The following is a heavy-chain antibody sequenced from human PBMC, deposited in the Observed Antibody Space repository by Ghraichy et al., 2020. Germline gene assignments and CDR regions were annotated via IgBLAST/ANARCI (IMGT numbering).Heavy chain of an antibody. CDR3: ARGGRAVAGTTFLNMDV. J-gene: IGHJ6*03. CDR2: MNSDGSFT. Sequence: GGSLRLSCAASGYTFSSYWMHWVRQAPGKGLVWVSRMNSDGSFTNYADSVKGRFTISRENAKNTLYLQMNSLRAEDTAVYFCARGGRAVAGTTFLNMDVWGKGTTVTVSS. CDR1: GYTFSSYW. V-gene: IGHV3-74*01. D-gene: IGHD6-19*01.